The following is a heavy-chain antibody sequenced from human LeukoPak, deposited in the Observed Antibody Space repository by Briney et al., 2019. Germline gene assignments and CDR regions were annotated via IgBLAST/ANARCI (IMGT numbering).Heavy chain of an antibody. CDR3: ARASSYCGGDCLYYFDY. CDR1: GGSISSGGYS. D-gene: IGHD2-21*02. V-gene: IGHV4-30-2*01. J-gene: IGHJ4*02. Sequence: PSQTLSLTCAVSGGSISSGGYSWSWIRQPPGKGLEWIGYTYHSGSTYYNPSLKSRVTISVDRSKNQFSLKLSSVTAADTAVYYCARASSYCGGDCLYYFDYWGQGTLVTVSS. CDR2: TYHSGST.